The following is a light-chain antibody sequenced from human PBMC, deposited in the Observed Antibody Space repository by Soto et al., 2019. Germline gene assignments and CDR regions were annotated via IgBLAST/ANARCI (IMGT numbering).Light chain of an antibody. CDR2: EIN. CDR1: GIDFGAYDY. J-gene: IGLJ1*01. V-gene: IGLV2-8*01. Sequence: LTQPPSASGCPGQSFTISCTVTGIDFGAYDYVSWYQQHPGKAPKLMIYEINKRPSGVPDRFSGSKSGNTASLTVSGLQAEDEADYYCSSFAGSNNFPYVFGTGTKVTVL. CDR3: SSFAGSNNFPYV.